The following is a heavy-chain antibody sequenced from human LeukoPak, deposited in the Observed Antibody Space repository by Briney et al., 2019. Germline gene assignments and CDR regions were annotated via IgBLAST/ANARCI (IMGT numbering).Heavy chain of an antibody. V-gene: IGHV3-53*01. CDR1: GFTVSSNH. J-gene: IGHJ3*02. D-gene: IGHD3-9*01. Sequence: GGSLRLSCAASGFTVSSNHMSWVRQAPGKGLEWVSVIYSGGSTYYADSVKGRFTISRDNYKNALYLQMNSLRAEDTAVYYCARVIVTGYYDAFDIWGQGTMVTVSS. CDR3: ARVIVTGYYDAFDI. CDR2: IYSGGST.